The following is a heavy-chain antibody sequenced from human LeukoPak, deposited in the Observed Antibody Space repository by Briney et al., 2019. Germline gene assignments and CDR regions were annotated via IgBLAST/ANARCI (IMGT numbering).Heavy chain of an antibody. J-gene: IGHJ4*02. CDR3: AIGNVETRAYYFDY. Sequence: SSVKVSCKASGGTFSSYAISWGRQAPGQGLEWMGGIIPIFGTANYAQKFQGRVTITTDESTSTAYMELSSLRSEDTAVYYCAIGNVETRAYYFDYWGQGTLVTVSS. CDR2: IIPIFGTA. V-gene: IGHV1-69*05. CDR1: GGTFSSYA. D-gene: IGHD1-1*01.